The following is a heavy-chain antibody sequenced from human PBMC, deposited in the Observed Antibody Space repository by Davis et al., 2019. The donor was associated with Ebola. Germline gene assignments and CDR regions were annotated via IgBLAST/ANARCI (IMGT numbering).Heavy chain of an antibody. CDR1: GNTFSNYY. J-gene: IGHJ4*02. CDR3: ARADPGDPEDY. V-gene: IGHV1-18*01. Sequence: ASVKVSCKTSGNTFSNYYIAWVRQAPGQGLEWMGWISGYNGKTDYAQIVQGRVSMTVDTSTRTAYLELRSLRSDDTALYFCARADPGDPEDYWGQGTVVTVSS. CDR2: ISGYNGKT.